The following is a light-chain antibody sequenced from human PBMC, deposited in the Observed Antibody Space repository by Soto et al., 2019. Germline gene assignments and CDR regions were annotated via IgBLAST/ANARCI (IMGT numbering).Light chain of an antibody. V-gene: IGKV3-15*01. Sequence: ESVLTQSPSTLSVSPWERCTLSCMASQSVITNLAWYQQKSGQAPRLLIYAASTRATDIPARFSGSGSGTEFTLTISNLQSEDFVVYYCQQYNNWPSTFGQGTKVDIK. J-gene: IGKJ1*01. CDR3: QQYNNWPST. CDR2: AAS. CDR1: QSVITN.